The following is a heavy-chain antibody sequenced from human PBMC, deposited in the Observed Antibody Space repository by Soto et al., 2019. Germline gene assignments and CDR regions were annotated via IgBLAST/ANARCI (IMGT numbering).Heavy chain of an antibody. V-gene: IGHV4-31*03. CDR2: IYYSGST. Sequence: SETLSLTGTVSGGSISRGGYYWSWIRQHPGKGLEWIGYIYYSGSTYYNPSLRSRVTISVDTSKNQSSLKLSSVTSADTAVYYCARERPYYGFDYWGQGTLVTVSS. CDR3: ARERPYYGFDY. CDR1: GGSISRGGYY. J-gene: IGHJ4*02. D-gene: IGHD3-22*01.